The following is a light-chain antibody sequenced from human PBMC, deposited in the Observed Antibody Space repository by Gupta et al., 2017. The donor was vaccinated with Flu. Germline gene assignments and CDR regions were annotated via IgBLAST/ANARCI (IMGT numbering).Light chain of an antibody. V-gene: IGKV1-9*01. CDR1: QGISSY. Sequence: GDRVTITCRASQGISSYLAWYQQEPGKAPKLLIYAASTLQSGVPSRFSGSGSGTEFTLTISSLQPEDFATYYCQQFNSYPRTFGQGTKVEIK. CDR3: QQFNSYPRT. J-gene: IGKJ1*01. CDR2: AAS.